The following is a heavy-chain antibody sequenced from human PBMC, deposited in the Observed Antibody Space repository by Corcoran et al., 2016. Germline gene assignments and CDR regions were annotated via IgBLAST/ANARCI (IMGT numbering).Heavy chain of an antibody. CDR2: IYYSGST. V-gene: IGHV4-39*07. CDR1: GGSISSTSYY. CDR3: ASDSGYDILTGYEYYFDY. D-gene: IGHD3-9*01. Sequence: QLQLQESGPGLVEPSEPLSLTCTVSGGSISSTSYYWGWIRQPPGKGLEWIGSIYYSGSTYYNPSLKSRVTISVDTSQNQFPLQLSSVTAADTAVYYCASDSGYDILTGYEYYFDYWGQGTLVTVSS. J-gene: IGHJ4*02.